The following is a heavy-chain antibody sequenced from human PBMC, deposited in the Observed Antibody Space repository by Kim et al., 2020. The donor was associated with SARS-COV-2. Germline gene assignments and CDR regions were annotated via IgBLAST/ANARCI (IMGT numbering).Heavy chain of an antibody. J-gene: IGHJ4*02. D-gene: IGHD6-13*01. Sequence: KGRFTISRDNAKNSLYLQMNSLRAEDTALYYCAKDLTRGIAAAGTSFFDYWGQGTLVTVSS. CDR3: AKDLTRGIAAAGTSFFDY. V-gene: IGHV3-9*01.